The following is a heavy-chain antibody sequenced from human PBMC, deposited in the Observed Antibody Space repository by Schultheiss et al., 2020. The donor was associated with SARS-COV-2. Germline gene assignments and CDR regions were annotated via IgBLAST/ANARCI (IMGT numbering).Heavy chain of an antibody. Sequence: ESLKISCTVSGGSISSYYWSWIRQPPGKGLEWIGYIYYSGSTNYNPSLKSRVTISVDTSKNQFSLKLSSVTAADTAVYYCARVSDGYTLESWGQGTLVTVSS. V-gene: IGHV4-59*01. CDR1: GGSISSYY. J-gene: IGHJ5*02. CDR3: ARVSDGYTLES. D-gene: IGHD5-24*01. CDR2: IYYSGST.